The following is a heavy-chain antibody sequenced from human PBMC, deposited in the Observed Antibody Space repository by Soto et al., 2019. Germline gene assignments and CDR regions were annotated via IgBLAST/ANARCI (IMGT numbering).Heavy chain of an antibody. J-gene: IGHJ4*02. Sequence: EVQLVESGGGVVQPGGSLRLSCTASGFTFNTHWMHWVRQAPGTGLVWVSRIYFDGITTNYADSVKGRFTFSRDNAKNTVYMHVHPLRDEDTAVYYCARGSAMGVDYWGQGTLVTVSS. CDR3: ARGSAMGVDY. CDR1: GFTFNTHW. CDR2: IYFDGITT. D-gene: IGHD1-26*01. V-gene: IGHV3-74*01.